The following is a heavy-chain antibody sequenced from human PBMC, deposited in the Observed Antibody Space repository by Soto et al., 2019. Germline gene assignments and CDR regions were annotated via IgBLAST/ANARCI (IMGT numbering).Heavy chain of an antibody. CDR1: GYTFTSYG. D-gene: IGHD3-10*01. J-gene: IGHJ5*02. CDR3: SRSHVLLWFGELSWFDP. V-gene: IGHV1-18*04. Sequence: QVQLVQSGAEVKKPGDSVKVSCKASGYTFTSYGISWVRQAPGQGLEWMGWISAYNGNTNYAQKLQGRVTMTTDTSTSTAYMELRSLRPDDTDVYYCSRSHVLLWFGELSWFDPWGQVTLVTVSS. CDR2: ISAYNGNT.